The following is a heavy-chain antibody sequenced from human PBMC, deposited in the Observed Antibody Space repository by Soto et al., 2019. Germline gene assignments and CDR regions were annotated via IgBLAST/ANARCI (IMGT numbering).Heavy chain of an antibody. D-gene: IGHD5-12*01. V-gene: IGHV3-23*01. CDR1: GFTFNKYA. J-gene: IGHJ4*02. CDR2: ISGSGAST. Sequence: GGSLRLSCVASGFTFNKYALAWVRQAPGKGLEWVSAISGSGASTYDADSVKGRFTISRDNSNNTLYLQMNSLRAEDTAVYYCAKTHRVITAITSFDHWGQGTPVTVSS. CDR3: AKTHRVITAITSFDH.